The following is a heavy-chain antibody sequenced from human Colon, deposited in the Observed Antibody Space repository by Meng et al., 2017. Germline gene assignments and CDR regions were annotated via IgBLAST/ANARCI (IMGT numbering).Heavy chain of an antibody. Sequence: QVQLVQSGSEMKRPGASVKVTCKTSGYSFTYFAMNWVRQAPGRGLEWMGWSNTKPGNPTYAQGFRGRFVFSLDTSATTAFQEINDLEADDTAIYYCAREGSDSYIDFWGQGTLVTVSS. CDR2: SNTKPGNP. CDR1: GYSFTYFA. CDR3: AREGSDSYIDF. V-gene: IGHV7-4-1*02. D-gene: IGHD1-26*01. J-gene: IGHJ4*02.